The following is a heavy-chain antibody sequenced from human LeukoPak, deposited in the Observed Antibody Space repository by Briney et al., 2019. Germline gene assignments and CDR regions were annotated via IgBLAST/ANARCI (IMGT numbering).Heavy chain of an antibody. CDR3: ARHRNYPLRSGYYYHMDV. J-gene: IGHJ6*03. D-gene: IGHD5-24*01. V-gene: IGHV4-59*08. CDR2: IHYSGNT. Sequence: SETLSLTCTVSGGSISGYYWSWIRQPPGKGLEWIGYIHYSGNTKYSPSLKSRVTISQDTSKNQFSLMLRSVTAAGTAVDYCARHRNYPLRSGYYYHMDVWGKGTTVTVSS. CDR1: GGSISGYY.